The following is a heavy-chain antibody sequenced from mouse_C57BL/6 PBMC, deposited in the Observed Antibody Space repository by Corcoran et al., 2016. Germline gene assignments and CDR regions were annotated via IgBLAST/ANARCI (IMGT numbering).Heavy chain of an antibody. CDR3: ARATTVVATRYFDV. J-gene: IGHJ1*01. CDR2: IYPGSGNT. V-gene: IGHV1-66*01. CDR1: GYSFTSYY. Sequence: QVQLQQSGPELVKPGASVKISCKASGYSFTSYYIHWVKQRPGQGLEWIGWIYPGSGNTKYNEKFKGKATLTADTSSSTAYMQLSSLTSEDSAVYYGARATTVVATRYFDVWGAGTTVTVSS. D-gene: IGHD1-1*01.